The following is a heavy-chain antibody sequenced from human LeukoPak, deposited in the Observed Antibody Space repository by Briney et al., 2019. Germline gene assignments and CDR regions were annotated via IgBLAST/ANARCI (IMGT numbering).Heavy chain of an antibody. J-gene: IGHJ3*02. Sequence: TPSETLSLTCTVSGGSVSSGSYYWSWIRQPPGKGLEWIGYIYYSGSTNYNPPLKSRVTISVDTSKNQFSLKLSSVTAADTAVYYCVAYGVDAFDIWGQGTMVTVSS. CDR3: VAYGVDAFDI. V-gene: IGHV4-61*01. D-gene: IGHD3-10*01. CDR1: GGSVSSGSYY. CDR2: IYYSGST.